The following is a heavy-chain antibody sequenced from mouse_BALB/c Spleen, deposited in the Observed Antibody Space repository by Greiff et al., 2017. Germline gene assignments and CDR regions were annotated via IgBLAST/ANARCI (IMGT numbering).Heavy chain of an antibody. V-gene: IGHV1-69*02. J-gene: IGHJ4*01. CDR1: GYTFTSYW. Sequence: VQLQQPGAELVKPGASVKLSCKASGYTFTSYWMHWVKQRPGQGLEWIGEIDPSDSYTNYNQKFKGKATLTVDKSSSTAYMQLSSLTSEDSAVYYCTISYGSSYDAMDYWGQGTSVTVSS. D-gene: IGHD1-1*01. CDR3: TISYGSSYDAMDY. CDR2: IDPSDSYT.